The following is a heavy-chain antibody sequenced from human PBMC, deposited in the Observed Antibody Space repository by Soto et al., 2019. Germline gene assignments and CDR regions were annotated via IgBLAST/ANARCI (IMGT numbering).Heavy chain of an antibody. CDR2: IYYSWST. CDR1: GRCISISSCY. J-gene: IGHJ5*02. V-gene: IGHV4-39*01. Sequence: PSETLSLMCIISGRCISISSCYWGCIRQPRGSGREWIRCIYYSWSTYYKPSLKSRVTISVDTSKNQFSLKLSSVPAADTAVFYCASHRASSWFDPWGQGTLVTVSS. CDR3: ASHRASSWFDP. D-gene: IGHD2-2*01.